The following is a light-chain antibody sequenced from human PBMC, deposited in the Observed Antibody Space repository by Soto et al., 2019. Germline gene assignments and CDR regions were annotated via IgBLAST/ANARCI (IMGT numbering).Light chain of an antibody. V-gene: IGKV1-39*01. Sequence: DVQMTQSPSSLSASVGDRVTITCRASQRISSYLNWYQQKPGKAPKLLIYAASSLQSGVPSRFSDSGSETDFTLTISSLQPEDFATYYCQQSYSTHPKTFGQGTKVEIK. CDR1: QRISSY. J-gene: IGKJ1*01. CDR3: QQSYSTHPKT. CDR2: AAS.